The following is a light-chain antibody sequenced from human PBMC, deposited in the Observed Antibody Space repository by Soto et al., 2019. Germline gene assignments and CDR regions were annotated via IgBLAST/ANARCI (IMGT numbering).Light chain of an antibody. J-gene: IGKJ4*01. CDR1: QSVISTY. V-gene: IGKV3-20*01. CDR3: QEYGGSPIT. CDR2: AAS. Sequence: IVLTQSPGTLYLYSRERAFLSSRASQSVISTYLAWYQHKPGQAPRLVIYAASSRATGIPDRFSVSGSGKDFTLTISRLEPEDLAVYYCQEYGGSPITFCEGTKVDIK.